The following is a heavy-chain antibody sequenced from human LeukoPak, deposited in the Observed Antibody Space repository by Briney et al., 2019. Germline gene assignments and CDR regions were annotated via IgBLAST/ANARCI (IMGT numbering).Heavy chain of an antibody. CDR1: GFTFSSYW. V-gene: IGHV3-7*01. Sequence: GGSLRLSCAASGFTFSSYWMSWVRQAPGKGLGWVANIKQDGSEKYYVDSVKGRFTISRDNAKNSLYLQMNSLRAEDTAVYYCARDPYGDYDEDAFDIWGQGTMVTVSS. J-gene: IGHJ3*02. CDR2: IKQDGSEK. CDR3: ARDPYGDYDEDAFDI. D-gene: IGHD4-17*01.